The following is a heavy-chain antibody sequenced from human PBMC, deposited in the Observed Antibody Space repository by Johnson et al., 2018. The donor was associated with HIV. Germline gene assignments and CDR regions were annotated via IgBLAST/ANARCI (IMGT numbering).Heavy chain of an antibody. V-gene: IGHV3-53*01. CDR2: IYDGDAT. CDR1: EFTVSSNY. CDR3: ARAPGAGDAFDI. Sequence: VQLVESGGKLIQPGGSLRLSCAASEFTVSSNYMSWVRQAPGKGLEWVSIIYDGDATYYADSVKGRFTISRDNSKNTLYLRMNSLSAEDTAVYYCARAPGAGDAFDIWGQGTMVTVSS. J-gene: IGHJ3*02. D-gene: IGHD7-27*01.